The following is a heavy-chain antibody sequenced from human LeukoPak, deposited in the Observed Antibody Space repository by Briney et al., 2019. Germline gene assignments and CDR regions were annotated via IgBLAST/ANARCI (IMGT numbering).Heavy chain of an antibody. Sequence: KPSETLSLTCTVSGGSISSSSYYWGWIRQPPGKGLEWIGYIYYSGSTDYNPSLKSRVTISVDTAKNQFSLKLNSVTAADTAVYYCARSVAGTGAYAFDIWGQGTMVTVSS. CDR2: IYYSGST. V-gene: IGHV4-61*05. CDR3: ARSVAGTGAYAFDI. CDR1: GGSISSSSYY. D-gene: IGHD6-19*01. J-gene: IGHJ3*02.